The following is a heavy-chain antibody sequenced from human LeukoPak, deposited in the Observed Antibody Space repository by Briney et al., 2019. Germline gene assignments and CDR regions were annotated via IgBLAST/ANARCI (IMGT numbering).Heavy chain of an antibody. CDR3: ARDLPAYYYGSGSLNWFDP. CDR1: GFTFSSYA. CDR2: ISYDGSNK. D-gene: IGHD3-10*01. J-gene: IGHJ5*02. Sequence: GGSLRPSCAASGFTFSSYAMHWVRQAPGKGLEWVAVISYDGSNKYYADSVKGRFTISRDNSKNTLYLQMNSLRAEDTAVYYCARDLPAYYYGSGSLNWFDPWGQGTLVTVSS. V-gene: IGHV3-30-3*01.